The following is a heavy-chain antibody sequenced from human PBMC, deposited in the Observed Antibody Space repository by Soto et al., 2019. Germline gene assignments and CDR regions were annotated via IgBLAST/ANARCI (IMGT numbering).Heavy chain of an antibody. CDR2: ISSSGSTI. CDR1: GFTFSDYY. J-gene: IGHJ1*01. V-gene: IGHV3-11*01. CDR3: AGTTTSSGWPQRSQYFQH. Sequence: GGSLRLSCAASGFTFSDYYMSWIRQAPGKGLEWVSYISSSGSTIYYADSVKGRFTISRDNAKNSLYLQMNSLRAEDTAVYYCAGTTTSSGWPQRSQYFQHWGQGTLVTVSS. D-gene: IGHD6-19*01.